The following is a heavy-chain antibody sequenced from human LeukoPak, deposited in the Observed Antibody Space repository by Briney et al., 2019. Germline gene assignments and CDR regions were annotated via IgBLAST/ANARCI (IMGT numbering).Heavy chain of an antibody. J-gene: IGHJ5*02. Sequence: GGSLRLSCAASGLTGSHNYVSWVRQAPGKGLEWVSAIHTSGDTCYADSVMGRFTISRGTSKNTLYLQINSLRVEDTAVYYCIVFGDSNHWGQGTLVTVSS. D-gene: IGHD4-17*01. CDR1: GLTGSHNY. CDR2: IHTSGDT. V-gene: IGHV3-53*01. CDR3: IVFGDSNH.